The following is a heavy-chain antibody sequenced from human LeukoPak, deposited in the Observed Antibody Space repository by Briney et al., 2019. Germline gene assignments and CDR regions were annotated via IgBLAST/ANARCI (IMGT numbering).Heavy chain of an antibody. V-gene: IGHV3-11*04. D-gene: IGHD2-21*01. CDR2: VTTTGDPV. Sequence: NPEGSLRLSCSVSGFIFNEFYMSWIRQAPGKGLECVSYVTTTGDPVYYTDSVKGRFAISRDNAKNSLFLQMTSLRDEDTAVYYCARLVIDSPSSYYMDVWGNGTTVTVSS. CDR1: GFIFNEFY. J-gene: IGHJ6*03. CDR3: ARLVIDSPSSYYMDV.